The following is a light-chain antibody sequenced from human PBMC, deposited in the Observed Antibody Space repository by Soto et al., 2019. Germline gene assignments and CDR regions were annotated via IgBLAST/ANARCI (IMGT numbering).Light chain of an antibody. Sequence: EIVLTQSPGTLSLSPGERATLSCRASQSVSSSYLAWYQQKPGQAPRLLIYGASSRATGIPDRFSGSGSGTDFTLTISRLEPEDFAVHYCQLYGISPHFGQGTRLEI. CDR1: QSVSSSY. J-gene: IGKJ5*01. CDR3: QLYGISPH. V-gene: IGKV3-20*01. CDR2: GAS.